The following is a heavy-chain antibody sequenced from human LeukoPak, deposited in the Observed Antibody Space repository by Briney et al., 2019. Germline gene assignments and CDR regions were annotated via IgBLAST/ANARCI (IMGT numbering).Heavy chain of an antibody. D-gene: IGHD1-14*01. V-gene: IGHV3-23*01. CDR3: AKVTGTWV. Sequence: PGGSLRLSCAASGFTFSGYAMSWVRQAPGKGLEWVSAITESTITYYADSVKGRVTISRGNYKNTLYLQMNSLRAEDTAVYYCAKVTGTWVWGQGTLVTVSS. CDR1: GFTFSGYA. CDR2: ITESTIT. J-gene: IGHJ4*02.